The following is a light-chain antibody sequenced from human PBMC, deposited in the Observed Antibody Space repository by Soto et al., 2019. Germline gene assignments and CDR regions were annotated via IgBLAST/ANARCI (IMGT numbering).Light chain of an antibody. CDR3: QQLNSYL. Sequence: DIQLTQSPSFLSASVGDRVTITCRASQGITSYLAWYQQKPGKAPKLLIYDASTLQSGVPSRFSGRGSGTEFTLTISSLQPEDFGTYYCQQLNSYLFGPGTKVDIE. CDR1: QGITSY. CDR2: DAS. J-gene: IGKJ3*01. V-gene: IGKV1-9*01.